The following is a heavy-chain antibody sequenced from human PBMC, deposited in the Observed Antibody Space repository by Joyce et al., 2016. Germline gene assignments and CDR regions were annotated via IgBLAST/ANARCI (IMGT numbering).Heavy chain of an antibody. CDR1: GFTCNSYD. CDR2: ISYVGNNK. Sequence: QVYLVESGGGVVQPWGSLRLSCAARGFTCNSYDMNWVRQAPGKGMEWVAGISYVGNNKDYIDYVKGRFTISRDNSKRTLYLQMNSLRPEDTAVYYCASEGIWGQGTLVTVSS. D-gene: IGHD6-13*01. CDR3: ASEGI. J-gene: IGHJ4*02. V-gene: IGHV3-30-3*01.